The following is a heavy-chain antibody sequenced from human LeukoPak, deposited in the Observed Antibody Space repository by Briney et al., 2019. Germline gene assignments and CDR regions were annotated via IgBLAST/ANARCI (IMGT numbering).Heavy chain of an antibody. Sequence: GGSLRLSCAASGFTFSSYAMTWVRQAPGKGLEWVSAISGSGGSTYYADSVKGRFTISRDNSKNTLFLQMNSLRAEDTAAYYCAKGHQWLVNWGQGTLVTVSS. V-gene: IGHV3-23*01. CDR2: ISGSGGST. CDR1: GFTFSSYA. J-gene: IGHJ4*02. D-gene: IGHD6-19*01. CDR3: AKGHQWLVN.